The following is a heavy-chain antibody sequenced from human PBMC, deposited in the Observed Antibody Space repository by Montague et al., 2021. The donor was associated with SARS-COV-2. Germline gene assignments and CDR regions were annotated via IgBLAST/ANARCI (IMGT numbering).Heavy chain of an antibody. Sequence: SETLSLTCSVSGDSITNHYWSWIRQPAGKGLEWIGRMHFTGKTNFSPFFSSRLTMSADTSKNQFSLKLTSVTAAVTAIYFCARGRFDFGAGKQGKIDFWGQGTLVTVSS. J-gene: IGHJ4*02. CDR3: ARGRFDFGAGKQGKIDF. V-gene: IGHV4-4*07. CDR1: GDSITNHY. CDR2: MHFTGKT. D-gene: IGHD3-10*01.